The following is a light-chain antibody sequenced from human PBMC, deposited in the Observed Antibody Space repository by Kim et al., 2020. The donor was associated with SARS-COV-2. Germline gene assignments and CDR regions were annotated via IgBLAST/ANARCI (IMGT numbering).Light chain of an antibody. V-gene: IGKV3-20*01. J-gene: IGKJ2*01. CDR1: QGINNNF. CDR2: AAC. Sequence: PADGATLSCRASQGINNNFIAWYRQRPGQSPSLLIYAACTRAAGIPDRFSGSGYRTDFSLTISRLEPEDFAVYYCQQYGSSPQTFGQGTKLEI. CDR3: QQYGSSPQT.